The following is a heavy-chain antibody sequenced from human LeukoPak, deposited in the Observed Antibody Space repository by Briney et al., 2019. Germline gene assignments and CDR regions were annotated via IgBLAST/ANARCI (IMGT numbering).Heavy chain of an antibody. CDR2: ISGSGGST. J-gene: IGHJ4*02. CDR3: ARGGYSSGWYGDY. CDR1: GFTFSSYA. Sequence: GGSLRLSCAASGFTFSSYAMSWVRQAPGKGLEWVSAISGSGGSTYYADSVKGRFTISRDNSKNTLYLQMNSLRAEDTAVYYCARGGYSSGWYGDYWGQGTLVTVSS. D-gene: IGHD6-19*01. V-gene: IGHV3-23*01.